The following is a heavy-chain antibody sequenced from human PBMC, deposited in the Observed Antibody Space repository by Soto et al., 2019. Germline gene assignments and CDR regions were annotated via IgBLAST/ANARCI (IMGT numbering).Heavy chain of an antibody. CDR1: GFTFSRYW. Sequence: EVQLMESGGGVVQPGGSLRLSCAASGFTFSRYWMHWVRQAPGKGLVWVSRINSDGSNTSYADSVKGRFTISRDNAKNTLYLQMTSLRAEDTAVYYCARVDPYWFFDLWGRGTLVTVSS. CDR3: ARVDPYWFFDL. V-gene: IGHV3-74*01. J-gene: IGHJ2*01. CDR2: INSDGSNT. D-gene: IGHD2-15*01.